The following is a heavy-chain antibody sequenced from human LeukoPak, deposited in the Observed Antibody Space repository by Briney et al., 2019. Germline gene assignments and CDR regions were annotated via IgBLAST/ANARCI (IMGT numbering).Heavy chain of an antibody. J-gene: IGHJ4*02. D-gene: IGHD3-16*02. Sequence: ASVTVSCKASGYTFTSYGISWVRQAPGQGLEWMGWISAYNGNTNYAQKLQGRVTMTTDTSTSTAYMELRSLRSDDTAVYYCARGAPTLITFGGVIVIPPFDYWGQGTLVTVSS. CDR2: ISAYNGNT. CDR3: ARGAPTLITFGGVIVIPPFDY. V-gene: IGHV1-18*01. CDR1: GYTFTSYG.